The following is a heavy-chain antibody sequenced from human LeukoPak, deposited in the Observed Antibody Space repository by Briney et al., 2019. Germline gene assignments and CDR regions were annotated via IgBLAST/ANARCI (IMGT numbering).Heavy chain of an antibody. J-gene: IGHJ4*02. D-gene: IGHD3-22*01. V-gene: IGHV4-30-4*01. CDR1: GGSISSGDYY. CDR2: IYYSGST. CDR3: VRDPYYDSSGSDY. Sequence: SETLSLTCTVSGGSISSGDYYWSWIRQPPGKGLEWIGYIYYSGSTYYNPSLKSRVTISVDTSKNQFSLKLSSVTAADTAVYYCVRDPYYDSSGSDYWGQGTLVTVSS.